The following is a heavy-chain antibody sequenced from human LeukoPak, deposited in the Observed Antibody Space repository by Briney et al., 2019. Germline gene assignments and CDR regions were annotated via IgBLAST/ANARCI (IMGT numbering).Heavy chain of an antibody. CDR2: IIPIFGTP. Sequence: SVKVSCKASGGTFSNFAINWVRQAPGQGLEWMGGIIPIFGTPRYAQNFEGRVTITADESTGTAYMELISLTSEDTAVYYCAVYYDSSGYGTAVDIWGQGTMVTVSS. CDR3: AVYYDSSGYGTAVDI. D-gene: IGHD3-22*01. V-gene: IGHV1-69*13. J-gene: IGHJ3*02. CDR1: GGTFSNFA.